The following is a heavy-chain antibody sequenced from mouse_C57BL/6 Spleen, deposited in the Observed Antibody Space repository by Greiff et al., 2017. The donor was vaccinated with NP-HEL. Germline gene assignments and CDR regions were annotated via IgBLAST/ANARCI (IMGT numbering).Heavy chain of an antibody. CDR3: ARRGGLTGTDFDD. CDR2: IDPEDGET. Sequence: VQLQQSGAELVKPGASVKLSCTASGFNIKDYYMHWVKQRTEQGLEWIGRIDPEDGETKYAPTFQGKATITADTSSNTAYLQLSSLTSEDTAVYYCARRGGLTGTDFDDWGQGTTLTVSS. D-gene: IGHD4-1*01. V-gene: IGHV14-2*01. CDR1: GFNIKDYY. J-gene: IGHJ2*01.